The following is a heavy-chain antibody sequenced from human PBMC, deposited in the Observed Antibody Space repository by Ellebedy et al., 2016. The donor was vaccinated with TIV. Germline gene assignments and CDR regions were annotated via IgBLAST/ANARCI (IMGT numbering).Heavy chain of an antibody. V-gene: IGHV3-7*03. CDR3: TKGRGGGSDSSAPRYYFDS. D-gene: IGHD6-19*01. Sequence: GESLKISCKASGFTFSRYWMSWVRQAPGKGLEWVAHIKQDGSEKHHLDSVKGRFTISRDNAKNSLYLQMNSLRAEDTAVYYCTKGRGGGSDSSAPRYYFDSWGLGTLVTVSS. CDR2: IKQDGSEK. CDR1: GFTFSRYW. J-gene: IGHJ4*02.